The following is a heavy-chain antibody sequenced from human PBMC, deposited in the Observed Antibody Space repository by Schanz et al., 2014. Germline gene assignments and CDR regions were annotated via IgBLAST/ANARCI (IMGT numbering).Heavy chain of an antibody. V-gene: IGHV1-2*04. CDR2: INPNSGDT. Sequence: QVQLVQSGAEVKKPGASVKVSCKASGYTTFTDYYIHWVRQAPGQGLEWMGWINPNSGDTNYAQKFQGWLTMTRDTSISTAYMEVSRLKSDDTAVYYCARLSVAGRPHVNYWYFDLWGRGTLVTVSS. D-gene: IGHD6-19*01. J-gene: IGHJ2*01. CDR1: GYTTFTDYY. CDR3: ARLSVAGRPHVNYWYFDL.